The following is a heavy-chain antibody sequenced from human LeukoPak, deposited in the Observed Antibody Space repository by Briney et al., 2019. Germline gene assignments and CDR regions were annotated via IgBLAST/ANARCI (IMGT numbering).Heavy chain of an antibody. V-gene: IGHV3-74*01. Sequence: GGSLRLSCAASGFTFRSYWMHWVRQVPGKGLVWASLINSDGATSHADSVKGRFTISRDNAENTLYLQMNSLRAEDTAVYYCARSAADAFDYWGQGTLVTVSS. CDR3: ARSAADAFDY. CDR2: INSDGAT. CDR1: GFTFRSYW. J-gene: IGHJ4*02.